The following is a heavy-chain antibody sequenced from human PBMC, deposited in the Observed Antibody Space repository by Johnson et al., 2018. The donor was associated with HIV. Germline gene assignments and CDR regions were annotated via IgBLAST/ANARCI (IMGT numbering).Heavy chain of an antibody. J-gene: IGHJ3*02. Sequence: VQLVESGGGLVQPGGSLRLSCAASGFTFSSYWMHWVRQAPGKGLVWVSRINSDGSSTSYADSVKGRFTISRDNAKNSMYLQMNSLRAEDKALYYCAKEERWLQLYAFDIWGQGTMVTVSS. D-gene: IGHD5-24*01. CDR1: GFTFSSYW. V-gene: IGHV3-74*01. CDR2: INSDGSST. CDR3: AKEERWLQLYAFDI.